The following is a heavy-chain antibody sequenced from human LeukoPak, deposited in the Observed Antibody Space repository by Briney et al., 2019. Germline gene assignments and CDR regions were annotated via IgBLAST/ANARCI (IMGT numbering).Heavy chain of an antibody. CDR3: ARAGLPRADYYYYGMDV. V-gene: IGHV4-61*01. D-gene: IGHD3-10*01. Sequence: SETLSLTCTVSGGSVSSGSYYWSWIRQPPGKGLEWIGYIYYSGSTNYNPSLKSRVTISVDTSKNQFSLKLSSVTAADTAVYYCARAGLPRADYYYYGMDVWGQGTTVTVSS. J-gene: IGHJ6*02. CDR2: IYYSGST. CDR1: GGSVSSGSYY.